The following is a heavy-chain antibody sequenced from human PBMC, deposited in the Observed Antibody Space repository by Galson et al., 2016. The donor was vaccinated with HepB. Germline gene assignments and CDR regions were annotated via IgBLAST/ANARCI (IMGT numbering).Heavy chain of an antibody. CDR3: AKDSYSKANS. D-gene: IGHD3-10*01. CDR2: IMQDGSVK. Sequence: SLRLSCAASGVTFSTYWMSWVRQAPGKGLEWVANIMQDGSVKNYADSVKGRFTISRDNAKSSLFLHMDSLRVEDTAVYYCAKDSYSKANSWGQGTLVAVSS. V-gene: IGHV3-7*01. CDR1: GVTFSTYW. J-gene: IGHJ4*02.